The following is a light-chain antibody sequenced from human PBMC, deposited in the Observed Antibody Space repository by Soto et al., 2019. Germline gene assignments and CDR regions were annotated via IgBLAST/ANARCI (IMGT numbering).Light chain of an antibody. CDR1: QTISSW. CDR2: NVS. CDR3: QPYKSYST. V-gene: IGKV1-5*01. Sequence: DIQMTQSPSTLSSSVGDRVTITCRASQTISSWLAWYQQKPGKAPKVLIYNVSNLESGVPSRFSGSGSGTEFTLTVSSLQPDDFAAYYCQPYKSYSTFGGGTKVECK. J-gene: IGKJ4*01.